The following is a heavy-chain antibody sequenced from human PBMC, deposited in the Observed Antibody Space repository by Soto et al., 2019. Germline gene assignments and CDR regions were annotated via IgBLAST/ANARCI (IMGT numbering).Heavy chain of an antibody. Sequence: QVQLVQSGAEMKKPGSSVKVSCQSSGGTFNTYAMNWVRQAPGQGPEWMGDISPMFGAANYAPKFQGRVTITADESTGTSYMQWSSLPSEDTALYFCAREVQVHTPAFVYWGQGTLVTVSS. D-gene: IGHD3-10*01. CDR1: GGTFNTYA. CDR2: ISPMFGAA. J-gene: IGHJ4*02. CDR3: AREVQVHTPAFVY. V-gene: IGHV1-69*19.